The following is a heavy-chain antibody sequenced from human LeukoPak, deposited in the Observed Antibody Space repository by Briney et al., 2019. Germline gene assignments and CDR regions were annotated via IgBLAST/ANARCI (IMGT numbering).Heavy chain of an antibody. J-gene: IGHJ6*02. V-gene: IGHV4-39*07. CDR3: ATTRVRGVIRNLGLDV. Sequence: SETQSLTCSVSGGSISRSGDYWGWIRQPPGKGLEWIGSIYYSENTYYNPSLKSRVTISVDTSKNQFSLKLSSVTAADTAVYYCATTRVRGVIRNLGLDVWGQGTTVTVSS. D-gene: IGHD3-10*01. CDR1: GGSISRSGDY. CDR2: IYYSENT.